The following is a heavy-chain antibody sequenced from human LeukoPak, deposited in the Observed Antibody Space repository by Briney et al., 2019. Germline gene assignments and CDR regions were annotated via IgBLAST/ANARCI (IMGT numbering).Heavy chain of an antibody. V-gene: IGHV4-61*08. J-gene: IGHJ5*02. Sequence: SETLSLTCTVSGGSISSGGYYWSWIRQHPGKGLEWIGYIYYSGSTNYNPSLKSRVTMSVDTSKNQFSLKLSSVTAADTAVYYCAREIAVAGTAIRWFDPWGQGTLVTVSS. CDR2: IYYSGST. CDR1: GGSISSGGYY. CDR3: AREIAVAGTAIRWFDP. D-gene: IGHD6-19*01.